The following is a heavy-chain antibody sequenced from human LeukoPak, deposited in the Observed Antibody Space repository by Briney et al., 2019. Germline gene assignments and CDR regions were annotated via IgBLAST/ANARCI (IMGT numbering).Heavy chain of an antibody. CDR2: INWSGGST. J-gene: IGHJ4*02. Sequence: GGSLRLSCAASGFTFDDYGMSWVRQAPGKGLEWVSGINWSGGSTGYADSVKGRFTISRDNAKNSLYLQMNSLRAEDTALYYCARASHYSDSSDYPDYWGQGTLVTVSS. CDR3: ARASHYSDSSDYPDY. CDR1: GFTFDDYG. D-gene: IGHD3-22*01. V-gene: IGHV3-20*04.